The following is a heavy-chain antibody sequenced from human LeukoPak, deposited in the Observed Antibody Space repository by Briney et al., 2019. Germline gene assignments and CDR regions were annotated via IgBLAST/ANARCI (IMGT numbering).Heavy chain of an antibody. J-gene: IGHJ6*02. V-gene: IGHV4-59*12. CDR3: ARISYYYYGMDV. D-gene: IGHD1-14*01. Sequence: SETLSLTCTVSGGSISSYYWSWIRQPPGKGLEWIGYIYYSGSTNYNPSLKSRVTISVDTSKNQFSLKLSSVTAADTAVYYCARISYYYYGMDVWGQGTTVTVSS. CDR2: IYYSGST. CDR1: GGSISSYY.